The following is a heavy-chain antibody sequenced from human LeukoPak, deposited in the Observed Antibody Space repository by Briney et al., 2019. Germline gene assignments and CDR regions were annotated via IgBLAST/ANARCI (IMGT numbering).Heavy chain of an antibody. CDR1: GFTFSSYA. V-gene: IGHV3-23*01. Sequence: PGGSLRLSCAASGFTFSSYAMSWVRQAPGKGLEWVSAISGSGGRTNYADSVKGRFTISRDISKNTLYLQMNSLRAEDTAVYYCAKGGAAAGTGYYYYYYMDVWGKGTTVTVSS. CDR3: AKGGAAAGTGYYYYYYMDV. CDR2: ISGSGGRT. J-gene: IGHJ6*03. D-gene: IGHD6-13*01.